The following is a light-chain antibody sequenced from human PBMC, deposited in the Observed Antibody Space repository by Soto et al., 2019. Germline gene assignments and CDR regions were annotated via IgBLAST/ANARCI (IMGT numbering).Light chain of an antibody. J-gene: IGLJ2*01. CDR3: NSFTTGSTLV. Sequence: QSVLTQPASVAGSPGQSITISCTGTTSDVGAYNYVSWYQHHPGKAPKLMIYDVSNRPTGVSNRFSGSKSGNTASLTISGLQAEVEADYYCNSFTTGSTLVFGGGTKLTVL. CDR2: DVS. CDR1: TSDVGAYNY. V-gene: IGLV2-14*03.